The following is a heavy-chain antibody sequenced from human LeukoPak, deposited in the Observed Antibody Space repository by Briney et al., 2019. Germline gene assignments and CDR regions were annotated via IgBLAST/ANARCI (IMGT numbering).Heavy chain of an antibody. J-gene: IGHJ4*02. CDR3: ARREV. Sequence: PGGSLRLSCAASGFTFTSYWMNWVRQAPGKGLEWVANINLDGSEEFYLESVRGRFTISRDNVKNSLYLQMNSLRAEGTAVYFCARREVWGQGTLVTVSS. CDR1: GFTFTSYW. CDR2: INLDGSEE. V-gene: IGHV3-7*01.